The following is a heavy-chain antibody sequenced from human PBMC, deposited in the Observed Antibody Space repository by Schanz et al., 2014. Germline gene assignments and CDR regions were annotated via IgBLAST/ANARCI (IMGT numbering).Heavy chain of an antibody. D-gene: IGHD6-19*01. V-gene: IGHV3-11*05. Sequence: QVQVAQSGGGLVKPGGSLRLSCAASGFVFGDYYMTWIRQAPGKGLEWLSYISDSGTYTNYADSVKGRFTISRDNAKSSLYLQMNSLRVEDTAVYYCAASSGWHPSTDYWGQGTLVNVSS. CDR2: ISDSGTYT. CDR3: AASSGWHPSTDY. J-gene: IGHJ4*02. CDR1: GFVFGDYY.